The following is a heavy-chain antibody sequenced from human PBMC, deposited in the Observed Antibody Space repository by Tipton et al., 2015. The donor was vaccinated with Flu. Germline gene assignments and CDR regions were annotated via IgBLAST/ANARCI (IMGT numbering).Heavy chain of an antibody. CDR1: GFTFSSYW. CDR2: INSDGSST. Sequence: QLVQSGGGVVQPGRSLRLSCAASGFTFSSYWMHWVRQAPGKGLVWVSRINSDGSSTSYADSVKGRFTISRDNAKNTLYLQMNSLRAEDTAVYYCARGRGTAHYYYYYGMDVWGQGTTVTVSS. V-gene: IGHV3-74*02. J-gene: IGHJ6*02. CDR3: ARGRGTAHYYYYYGMDV. D-gene: IGHD6-13*01.